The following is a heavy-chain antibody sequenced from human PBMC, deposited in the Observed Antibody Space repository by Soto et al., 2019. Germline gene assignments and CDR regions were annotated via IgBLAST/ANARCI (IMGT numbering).Heavy chain of an antibody. CDR2: ISGSGGST. J-gene: IGHJ4*02. Sequence: GGSLRLSCAASGFTFSSYAMTWVRQAPGKGLEWVSAISGSGGSTYYADSVKGRFTISRDNSKNTLYLQMNSLRAEDTAVYYCAYTPNWTYGQLSDYWGQRTLVTVSS. CDR3: AYTPNWTYGQLSDY. D-gene: IGHD1-7*01. V-gene: IGHV3-23*01. CDR1: GFTFSSYA.